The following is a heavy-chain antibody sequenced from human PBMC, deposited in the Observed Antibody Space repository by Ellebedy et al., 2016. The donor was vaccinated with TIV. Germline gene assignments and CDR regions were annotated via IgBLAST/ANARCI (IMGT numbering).Heavy chain of an antibody. Sequence: ESLKISCTVSGDSITDSFWSWIRQPPGKGLEWIGCIYYSGSTYYNASLKSRVTISIDTSKSQFSLKMRSVTTADTAVYYCARDFGRYCSSGSCYNSYMDVWGKGTTVTVSS. D-gene: IGHD2-2*02. J-gene: IGHJ6*03. V-gene: IGHV4-59*13. CDR1: GDSITDSF. CDR3: ARDFGRYCSSGSCYNSYMDV. CDR2: IYYSGST.